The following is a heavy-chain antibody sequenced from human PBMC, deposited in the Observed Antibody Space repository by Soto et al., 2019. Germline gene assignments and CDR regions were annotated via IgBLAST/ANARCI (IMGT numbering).Heavy chain of an antibody. J-gene: IGHJ6*03. V-gene: IGHV1-8*01. D-gene: IGHD5-18*01. CDR1: GYTFTSYD. CDR2: MNPNSGNT. CDR3: ARVTGGYSYGLDIYYYYMDV. Sequence: GASVKVSCKASGYTFTSYDINWVRQATGQGLEWMGWMNPNSGNTGYAQKFQGRVTMTRNTSISTAYMELSSLRSEDTAVYYCARVTGGYSYGLDIYYYYMDVWGKGTTVTVSS.